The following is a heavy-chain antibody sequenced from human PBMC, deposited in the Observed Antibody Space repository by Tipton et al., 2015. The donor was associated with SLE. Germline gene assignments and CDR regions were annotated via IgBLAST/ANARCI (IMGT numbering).Heavy chain of an antibody. D-gene: IGHD4-17*01. CDR1: GVSIGSYY. Sequence: TLSLTCSVSGVSIGSYYWSWIRQPPGKGLEWIGYIYYSGSTNYSPSLKSRVTISVDTSKNQFSLKLSSVTAADTAVYYCARVDSTVTTGLDYWGQGTLVTVSS. J-gene: IGHJ4*02. CDR3: ARVDSTVTTGLDY. CDR2: IYYSGST. V-gene: IGHV4-59*07.